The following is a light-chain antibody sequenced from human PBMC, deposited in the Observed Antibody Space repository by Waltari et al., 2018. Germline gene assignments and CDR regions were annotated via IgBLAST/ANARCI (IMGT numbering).Light chain of an antibody. V-gene: IGKV3-11*01. Sequence: EIVLTHSPATLSLPPRERATLSCRASQSVSSYLAWYQQKPGQAPKLPIFDASNRATGIPARFSSSRSGTDFTLTISSLGPEDFAVYDCHQRSNCPPGFTFGPGTKVDIK. CDR2: DAS. CDR3: HQRSNCPPGFT. J-gene: IGKJ3*01. CDR1: QSVSSY.